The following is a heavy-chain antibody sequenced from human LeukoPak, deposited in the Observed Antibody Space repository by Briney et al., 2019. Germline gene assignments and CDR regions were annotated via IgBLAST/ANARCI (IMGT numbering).Heavy chain of an antibody. CDR1: GFTFSTYG. CDR3: AKDSITIFGVAPDY. CDR2: ISGSGGST. J-gene: IGHJ4*02. Sequence: GGSLRLSCAASGFTFSTYGMSWVRQAPGKGLEWVSAISGSGGSTYYADSVKGRFTISRDNSKNTLYLQMNSLRAEDTAVYYCAKDSITIFGVAPDYWGQGTLVTVSS. D-gene: IGHD3-3*01. V-gene: IGHV3-23*01.